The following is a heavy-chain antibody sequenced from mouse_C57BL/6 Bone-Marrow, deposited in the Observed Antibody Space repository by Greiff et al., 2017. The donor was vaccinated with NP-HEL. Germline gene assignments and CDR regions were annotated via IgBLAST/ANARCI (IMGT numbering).Heavy chain of an antibody. CDR3: ARHYGSSSYYFDY. V-gene: IGHV1-61*01. J-gene: IGHJ2*01. D-gene: IGHD1-1*01. Sequence: QVQLQQPGAELVRPGSSVKLSCKASGYTFTSYWMDWVKQRPGQGLEWIGNIYPSDSETHYNQKFKDKATLTVDKSSSTAYMQLSSLTSEDSAVYYCARHYGSSSYYFDYWGQGTTLTVSS. CDR1: GYTFTSYW. CDR2: IYPSDSET.